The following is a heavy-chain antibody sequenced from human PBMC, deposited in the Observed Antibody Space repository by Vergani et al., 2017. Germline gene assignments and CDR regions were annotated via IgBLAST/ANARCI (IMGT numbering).Heavy chain of an antibody. D-gene: IGHD3-3*01. CDR3: ARDLLLRFLEWLSYYYYYYMDV. CDR1: GGPISSYY. Sequence: QVQLQESGPGLVKPSETLSLTCTVSGGPISSYYWSWIRQPPGKGLEWIGYIYYSGSTNYNPPLKSRVTISVDTSKNQFSLKLSSVTAADTAVYYCARDLLLRFLEWLSYYYYYYMDVWGKGP. CDR2: IYYSGST. J-gene: IGHJ6*03. V-gene: IGHV4-59*01.